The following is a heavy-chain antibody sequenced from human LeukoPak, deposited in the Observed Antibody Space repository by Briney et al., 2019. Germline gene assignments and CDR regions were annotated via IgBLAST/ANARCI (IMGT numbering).Heavy chain of an antibody. CDR2: ISAYNGNT. J-gene: IGHJ4*02. D-gene: IGHD6-19*01. V-gene: IGHV1-18*01. Sequence: ASVKVSCKASGYTFTSYGISWVRQAPGQGLEWMGWISAYNGNTNYAQKLQGRVTMTTGTSTSTAYMELRSLRSEDTAVYYCARGGFLAVAGTTEFDYWGQGTLVTVSS. CDR1: GYTFTSYG. CDR3: ARGGFLAVAGTTEFDY.